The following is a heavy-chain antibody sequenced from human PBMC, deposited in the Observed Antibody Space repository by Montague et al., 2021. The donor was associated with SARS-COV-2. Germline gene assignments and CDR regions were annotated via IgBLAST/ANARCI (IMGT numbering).Heavy chain of an antibody. Sequence: SETLSLTCAVYGVSFGDYYWSWIRQSPGKGLEWIGEINHSGSTNYNPSLKSRVTISVDTSKNQFSLKLSSVTAADTAVYYCTREGYQVLWSDYYYYGMDVWGQGTTVTVSS. J-gene: IGHJ6*02. CDR2: INHSGST. D-gene: IGHD2-2*01. CDR1: GVSFGDYY. V-gene: IGHV4-34*01. CDR3: TREGYQVLWSDYYYYGMDV.